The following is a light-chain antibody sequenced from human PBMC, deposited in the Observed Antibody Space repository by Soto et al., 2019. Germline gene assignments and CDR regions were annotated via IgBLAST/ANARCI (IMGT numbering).Light chain of an antibody. CDR1: SSDVGSYNL. V-gene: IGLV2-23*02. CDR2: EVS. Sequence: QSALTQPASVSGSPGQSITISCTGTSSDVGSYNLVSWYQQHPGKAPKLMIYEVSKRPSGVSNRFSGSKSGNTASLTISGLQAEDEADYYCCSYAGSSTVVPHVVFGGGTKVTVL. CDR3: CSYAGSSTVVPHVV. J-gene: IGLJ2*01.